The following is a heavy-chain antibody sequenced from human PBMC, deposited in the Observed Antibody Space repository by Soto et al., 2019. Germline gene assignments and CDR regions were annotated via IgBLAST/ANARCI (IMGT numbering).Heavy chain of an antibody. Sequence: QVQLVESGGGVVQPGRSLRLSCAASGFTFSSYGMHWVRQAPGKGLEWVAVIWYDGSNKYYADSVKGRFTISRDNSKNTLYLQMNSLRAEDTAVYYCARDQLDCSSTSCYAGPYYYYMDVWGKGTTVTVSS. J-gene: IGHJ6*03. CDR1: GFTFSSYG. CDR2: IWYDGSNK. D-gene: IGHD2-2*01. V-gene: IGHV3-33*01. CDR3: ARDQLDCSSTSCYAGPYYYYMDV.